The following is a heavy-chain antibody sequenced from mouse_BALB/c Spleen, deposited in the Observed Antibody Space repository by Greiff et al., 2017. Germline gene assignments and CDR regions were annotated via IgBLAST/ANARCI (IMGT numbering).Heavy chain of an antibody. Sequence: VQLQQSGPGLVKPSQSLSLTCTVTGYSITSDYAWNWIRQFPGNKLEWMGYISYSGSTSYNPSLKSRISITRDTSKNQFFLQLNSVTTEDTATYYCATHSSRYAMDYWGQGTSVTVSS. CDR3: ATHSSRYAMDY. CDR2: ISYSGST. CDR1: GYSITSDYA. D-gene: IGHD1-1*01. V-gene: IGHV3-2*02. J-gene: IGHJ4*01.